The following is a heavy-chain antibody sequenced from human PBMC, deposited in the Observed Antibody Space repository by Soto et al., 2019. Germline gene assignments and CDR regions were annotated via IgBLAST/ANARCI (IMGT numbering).Heavy chain of an antibody. D-gene: IGHD6-6*01. CDR1: GYSFTSYW. Sequence: GESLKISCKGSGYSFTSYWISWVRQMPGKGLEWMGRIDPSVSYTNYSPSFQGHVTISADKSISTAYLQWSSLKASNTAMYYCARHEGSSSRYYGMDVWGQGTTVTVSS. CDR3: ARHEGSSSRYYGMDV. V-gene: IGHV5-10-1*01. J-gene: IGHJ6*02. CDR2: IDPSVSYT.